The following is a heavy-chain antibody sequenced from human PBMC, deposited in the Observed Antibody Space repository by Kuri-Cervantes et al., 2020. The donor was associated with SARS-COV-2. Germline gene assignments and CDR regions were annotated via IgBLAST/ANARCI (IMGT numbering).Heavy chain of an antibody. CDR1: GYTFTSSA. D-gene: IGHD4-17*01. V-gene: IGHV1-58*02. CDR3: ARDYGDPRNYGMDV. CDR2: IVVGSGNT. J-gene: IGHJ6*02. Sequence: SVKVSCKASGYTFTSSAMQWVRQARGQRLEWIGWIVVGSGNTNYAQKFQERVTITRDMSTSTAYMELNSLRAEDTAVYYCARDYGDPRNYGMDVWGQGTTVTVSS.